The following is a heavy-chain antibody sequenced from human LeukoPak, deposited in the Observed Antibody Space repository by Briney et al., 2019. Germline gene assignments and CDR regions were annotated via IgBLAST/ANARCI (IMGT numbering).Heavy chain of an antibody. CDR1: GGSISSYY. D-gene: IGHD3-10*01. Sequence: SETLSLTCTVSGGSISSYYWSWIRQPAGKGLEWIGRIHTSGSTNYNPSLKSRVTMSVDTSKNQFSLKLCSVTAADTAVYYCARDPLWFGGSYGMDVWGPGTTFTVSS. CDR2: IHTSGST. CDR3: ARDPLWFGGSYGMDV. V-gene: IGHV4-4*07. J-gene: IGHJ6*02.